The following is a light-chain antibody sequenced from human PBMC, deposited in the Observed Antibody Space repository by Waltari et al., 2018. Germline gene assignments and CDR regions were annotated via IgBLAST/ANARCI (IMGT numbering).Light chain of an antibody. Sequence: DIVMTQPPVSLSVTPGQSASISCKSSQTLLYTDGKTYLYCYLQKAGQPPQFLIYEISKRFSGVPDRFSGSGSGTDFTLKISRVEAEDVGVYYCMQTKQFPWTLGQGTKVEVK. J-gene: IGKJ1*01. CDR3: MQTKQFPWT. CDR1: QTLLYTDGKTY. CDR2: EIS. V-gene: IGKV2D-29*01.